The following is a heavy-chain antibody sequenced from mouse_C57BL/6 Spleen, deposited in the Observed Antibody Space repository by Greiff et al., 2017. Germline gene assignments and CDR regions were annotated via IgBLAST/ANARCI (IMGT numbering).Heavy chain of an antibody. D-gene: IGHD2-1*01. J-gene: IGHJ4*01. CDR3: AIRDYGNCYAMDY. Sequence: QVQLQESGAELARPGASVKLSCKASGYTFTSYGISWVKQRTGQGLEWIGEIYPRSGNTYYNEKFKGKATLTADNSSSTAYMELRSLTSEDSAVYVCAIRDYGNCYAMDYWGQGTSVTVSS. V-gene: IGHV1-81*01. CDR1: GYTFTSYG. CDR2: IYPRSGNT.